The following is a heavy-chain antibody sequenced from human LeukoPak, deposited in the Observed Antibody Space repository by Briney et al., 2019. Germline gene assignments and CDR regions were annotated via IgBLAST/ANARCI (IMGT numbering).Heavy chain of an antibody. V-gene: IGHV1-46*01. CDR1: GYTFTGYC. D-gene: IGHD7-27*01. Sequence: ASVKVSCKTSGYTFTGYCMHWVRQAPGQGLEWMGIFSPGPGGGSTSYAQNLQDRITMTSDTTTSTVYMERSSLRSEDTAVYYCARELSGGSLDYWGQGALVTVSS. CDR3: ARELSGGSLDY. J-gene: IGHJ4*02. CDR2: FSPGPGGGST.